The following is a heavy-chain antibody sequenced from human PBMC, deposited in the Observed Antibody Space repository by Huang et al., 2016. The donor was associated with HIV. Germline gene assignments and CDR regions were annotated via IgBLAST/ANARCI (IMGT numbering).Heavy chain of an antibody. CDR2: IRSKDYSETT. CDR1: GFTFGNYG. V-gene: IGHV3-49*05. Sequence: EVQFVESGGGLVKPGRSLRLSCTASGFTFGNYGMSWFRQAPGKGLEWVGCIRSKDYSETTEYAASVKGRFTISIDDSKSIAYLQMNSLKPEDTAVYYCTRDSVYPNYYDGSGFYFDYWGQGTLVTVSS. CDR3: TRDSVYPNYYDGSGFYFDY. J-gene: IGHJ4*02. D-gene: IGHD3-22*01.